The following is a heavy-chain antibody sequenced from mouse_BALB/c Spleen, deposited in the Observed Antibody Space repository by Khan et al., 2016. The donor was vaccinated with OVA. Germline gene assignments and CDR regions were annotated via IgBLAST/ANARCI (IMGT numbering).Heavy chain of an antibody. Sequence: QVQLKESGAELARPGASVKMSCKASGYTFASYTIHWIKQRPGQGLEWIGYINPSNGYTNYNQKFKDKATLTADKSSTTAYMQLSSLTSDDSAVYNWVRDGAYYRNDGWFGYWGQGTLVTVSA. V-gene: IGHV1-4*01. CDR2: INPSNGYT. CDR3: VRDGAYYRNDGWFGY. D-gene: IGHD2-14*01. J-gene: IGHJ3*01. CDR1: GYTFASYT.